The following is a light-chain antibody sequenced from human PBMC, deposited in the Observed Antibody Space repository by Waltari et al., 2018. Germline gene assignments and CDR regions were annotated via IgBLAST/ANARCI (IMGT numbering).Light chain of an antibody. CDR2: DVS. J-gene: IGLJ3*02. V-gene: IGLV2-14*01. Sequence: QSALTPPASVSGSPGQWITISCTGSNSDVGTYNSVSWYQQHPGKAPKLMIYDVSKRPSGVSDRFSGSKSGNTASLTISGLQAEDEADYYCSSYTSSSTLVFGGGTKVTVL. CDR1: NSDVGTYNS. CDR3: SSYTSSSTLV.